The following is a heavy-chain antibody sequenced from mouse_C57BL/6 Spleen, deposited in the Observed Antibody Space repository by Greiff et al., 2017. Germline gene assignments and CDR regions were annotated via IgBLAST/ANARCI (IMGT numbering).Heavy chain of an antibody. CDR1: GYAFSSYW. D-gene: IGHD1-1*01. J-gene: IGHJ1*03. V-gene: IGHV1-80*01. CDR3: AKTLGSSGGYWYFDV. Sequence: QVQLQQSGAELVKPGASVKISCKASGYAFSSYWLNWVTQRPGTGLEWIGQIYPGDGDTNYNGKFKCKATLTADKSSSTAYMPLSSLTSEDSAVYFCAKTLGSSGGYWYFDVWGTGTTVTVSS. CDR2: IYPGDGDT.